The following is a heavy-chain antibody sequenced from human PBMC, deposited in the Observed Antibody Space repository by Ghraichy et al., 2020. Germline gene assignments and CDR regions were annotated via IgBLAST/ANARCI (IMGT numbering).Heavy chain of an antibody. CDR2: ISGSGGST. CDR1: GFTFSSYA. CDR3: AKDERRVTYCSGGSCYAY. D-gene: IGHD2-15*01. J-gene: IGHJ4*02. Sequence: GGSLRLSCAASGFTFSSYAMSWVRQAPGKGLEWVSAISGSGGSTYYADSVKGRFTISRDNSKNTLYLQMNSLRAEDTAVYYCAKDERRVTYCSGGSCYAYWGQGTLVTVSS. V-gene: IGHV3-23*01.